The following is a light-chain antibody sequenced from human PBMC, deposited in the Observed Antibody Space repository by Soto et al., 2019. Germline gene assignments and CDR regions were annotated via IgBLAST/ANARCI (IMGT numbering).Light chain of an antibody. CDR3: QQYNSYSRT. CDR2: DAS. Sequence: DIQMTQSPSTLSASVGDRVTITCRASQSISSWLAWYQQKPGKAPKLLIYDASSLESGVPSRFSGSGSGTEFTRTSSSLQPDDFASYYCQQYNSYSRTFGQGTKLEIK. V-gene: IGKV1-5*01. J-gene: IGKJ1*01. CDR1: QSISSW.